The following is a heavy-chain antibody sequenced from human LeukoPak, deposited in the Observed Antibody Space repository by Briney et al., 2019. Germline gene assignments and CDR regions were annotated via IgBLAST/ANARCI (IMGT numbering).Heavy chain of an antibody. CDR1: GFTVSSNY. D-gene: IGHD6-13*01. V-gene: IGHV3-53*01. CDR2: IYSGGST. CDR3: AKSGITYSSSWYDAAS. J-gene: IGHJ5*02. Sequence: PGGSLRLSCAASGFTVSSNYMSWVRQAPGKGLEWVSVIYSGGSTYYADSVKGRFTISRDNSKNTLYLQMNSLRAEDTAVYYCAKSGITYSSSWYDAASWGQGTLVTVSS.